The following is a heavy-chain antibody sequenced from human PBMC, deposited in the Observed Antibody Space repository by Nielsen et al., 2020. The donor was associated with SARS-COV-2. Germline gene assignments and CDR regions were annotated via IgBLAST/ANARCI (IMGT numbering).Heavy chain of an antibody. Sequence: GGSLRLSCTASGFTFSSYAMHWVRQAPGKGLEWVALIWYDGSNKYYANSVKGRFTISRDNSKNTLYLHMNSLRAEDTAVYYCARGYSSGWYWDAFDIWGQGTMVTVSS. D-gene: IGHD6-19*01. J-gene: IGHJ3*02. CDR2: IWYDGSNK. CDR1: GFTFSSYA. CDR3: ARGYSSGWYWDAFDI. V-gene: IGHV3-33*08.